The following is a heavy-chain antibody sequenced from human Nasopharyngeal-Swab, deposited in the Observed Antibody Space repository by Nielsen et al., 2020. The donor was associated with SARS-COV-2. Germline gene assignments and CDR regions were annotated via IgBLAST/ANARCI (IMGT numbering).Heavy chain of an antibody. CDR3: ARVAEFYYGSGSHYWYFDL. J-gene: IGHJ2*01. CDR2: INHSGST. V-gene: IGHV4-34*01. D-gene: IGHD3-10*01. CDR1: GGSFSGYY. Sequence: SETLSLTCAVYGGSFSGYYWSWVRQPPGKGLEWIGEINHSGSTNYNPSLKSRVTISVDTSKNQFSLKLSYVTAADTAVYYCARVAEFYYGSGSHYWYFDLWGRGTLVTVSS.